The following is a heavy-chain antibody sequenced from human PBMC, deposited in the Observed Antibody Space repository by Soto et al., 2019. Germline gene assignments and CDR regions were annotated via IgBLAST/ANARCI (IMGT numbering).Heavy chain of an antibody. Sequence: LCCASCRFTVCSYDMHWVRQATGKGLEWVSAIGTAGDTYYPGSVKGRFTISRENAKNSLYLQMNSLRAGDTAVYYCAKGSWYDYWGQGTLLTVSS. D-gene: IGHD6-13*01. CDR2: IGTAGDT. CDR3: AKGSWYDY. CDR1: RFTVCSYD. V-gene: IGHV3-13*01. J-gene: IGHJ4*02.